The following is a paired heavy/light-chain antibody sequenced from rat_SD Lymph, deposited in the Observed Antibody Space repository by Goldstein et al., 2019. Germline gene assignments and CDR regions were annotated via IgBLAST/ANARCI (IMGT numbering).Heavy chain of an antibody. Sequence: QVQLTESGPGLVHPSETLSLTCTVSGFSLTGYSVYWVRQPSGKGLEWMGRMRYNGDTSYNSALKSRLSISRDTSKNQVFLKMNSLQTDDTGTYYCTRDAGTRYSSYPHYFDYWGQGVMVTVSS. V-gene: IGHV2-8*01. D-gene: IGHD1-2*01. CDR2: MRYNGDT. J-gene: IGHJ2*01. CDR1: GFSLTGYS. CDR3: TRDAGTRYSSYPHYFDY.
Light chain of an antibody. J-gene: IGKJ1*01. Sequence: AIQVTQSPTSLSASLGDRVTLTCRASQDINNKMAWYQQKPGEVPQLLIYYASTLQSGTPSRFSGSGSGTDFSFTISHLQSEDFATYYCLQGYSLWTFGGGTKLELK. V-gene: IGKV10S6*01. CDR1: QDINNK. CDR2: YAS. CDR3: LQGYSLWT.